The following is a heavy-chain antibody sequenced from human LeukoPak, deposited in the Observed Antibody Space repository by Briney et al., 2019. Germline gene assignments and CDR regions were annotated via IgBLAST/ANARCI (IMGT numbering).Heavy chain of an antibody. CDR3: TKGSVLTIFGMAWHAFDI. J-gene: IGHJ3*02. V-gene: IGHV3-23*01. Sequence: ETGSSLRLSCAASGFTFSSHAMHWVRQAPGKGLEWVSVISGSGDSTYYADSVKGRFTISRDNSKDTLYLQMNSLRAEDTAIYYCTKGSVLTIFGMAWHAFDIWGQGTMVTVSP. CDR2: ISGSGDST. CDR1: GFTFSSHA. D-gene: IGHD3-3*01.